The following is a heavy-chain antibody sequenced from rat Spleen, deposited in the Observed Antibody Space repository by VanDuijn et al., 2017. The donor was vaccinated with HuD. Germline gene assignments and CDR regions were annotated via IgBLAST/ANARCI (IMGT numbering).Heavy chain of an antibody. Sequence: QVQLKESGPGLVQPSQTLSLTCTVSGFSLSSNGVSWVRQPPGKGLEWIAAISSGGDTFYSSALKSRLSISRDTSKNQVYLKMNSLKPEDTATYYCARVELGYTGDYFDYWGHGTLVTASS. V-gene: IGHV2S12*01. CDR1: GFSLSSNG. J-gene: IGHJ3*01. D-gene: IGHD1-4*01. CDR2: ISSGGDT. CDR3: ARVELGYTGDYFDY.